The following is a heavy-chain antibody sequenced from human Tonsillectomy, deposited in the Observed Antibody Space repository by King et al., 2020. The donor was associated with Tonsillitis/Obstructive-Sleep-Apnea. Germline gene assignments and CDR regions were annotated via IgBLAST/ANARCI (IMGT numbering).Heavy chain of an antibody. CDR3: ARGRTISPDYYYYYYMDV. J-gene: IGHJ6*03. V-gene: IGHV4-34*01. CDR2: INHSGST. Sequence: VQLQQWGAGLLKPSETLSLTCAVYGGSFSGFYWSWIRQPPGRGRECIGEINHSGSTNYNPSLKSRVTISRDTSKNQFSLKLSSVTAADTAVYYCARGRTISPDYYYYYYMDVWGKGTTVTVSS. CDR1: GGSFSGFY. D-gene: IGHD3-3*01.